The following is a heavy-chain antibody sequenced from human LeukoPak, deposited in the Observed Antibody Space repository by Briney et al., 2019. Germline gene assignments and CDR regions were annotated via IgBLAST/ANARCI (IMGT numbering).Heavy chain of an antibody. Sequence: SETLSLTCTVSGGSISSGSDYWGWIRRPPGKGLEWIGSMHYSGSTDYNPSLKSRVAISIDTSKNQFSLKLRFVTAADTAVYHCARLGYCSSTSCYMPNWGQGTLVTVSS. CDR2: MHYSGST. V-gene: IGHV4-39*01. J-gene: IGHJ4*02. CDR1: GGSISSGSDY. D-gene: IGHD2-2*02. CDR3: ARLGYCSSTSCYMPN.